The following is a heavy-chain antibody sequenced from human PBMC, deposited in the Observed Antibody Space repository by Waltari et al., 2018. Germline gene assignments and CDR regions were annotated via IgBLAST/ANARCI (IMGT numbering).Heavy chain of an antibody. J-gene: IGHJ4*02. CDR3: ARGDSYGYVPLDY. Sequence: QVQLLESGGVGVQPGGSLRLSCAASGLSLSSCGMSWVGQAPGKGLGWLAVIVYDGSNKSYADSVKVRFTISRDNSKNTLYLQMTSLRAEDTAVYYCARGDSYGYVPLDYWGQGTLVTVSS. D-gene: IGHD5-18*01. V-gene: IGHV3-33*01. CDR2: IVYDGSNK. CDR1: GLSLSSCG.